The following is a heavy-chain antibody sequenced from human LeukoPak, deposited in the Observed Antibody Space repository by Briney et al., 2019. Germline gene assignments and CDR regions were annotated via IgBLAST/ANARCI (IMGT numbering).Heavy chain of an antibody. J-gene: IGHJ4*02. D-gene: IGHD2-2*01. CDR2: INPNSGGT. V-gene: IGHV1-2*06. CDR3: ARAEGYCSSTSCYEPFDY. CDR1: GYTFTGYY. Sequence: ASVKVSCKASGYTFTGYYMHWVQQAPGQGLEWMGRINPNSGGTNYAQKFQGRVTMTRDTSISTAYMELSRLRSDDTAVYYCARAEGYCSSTSCYEPFDYWGQGTLVTVSS.